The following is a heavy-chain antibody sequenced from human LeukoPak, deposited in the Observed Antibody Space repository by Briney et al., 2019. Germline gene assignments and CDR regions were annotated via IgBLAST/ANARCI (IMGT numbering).Heavy chain of an antibody. D-gene: IGHD5-18*01. V-gene: IGHV3-66*01. CDR1: GFTVRNNY. Sequence: GGSLRLSCEASGFTVRNNYMTWVRQAPGKGLEWVSVIYSGGGTYCADSVKDRFTISRDNSKNTLFLQMNSLRVEDSAVYYCTRVIAYSYGDFDNWGQGTLVAVSS. J-gene: IGHJ4*02. CDR3: TRVIAYSYGDFDN. CDR2: IYSGGGT.